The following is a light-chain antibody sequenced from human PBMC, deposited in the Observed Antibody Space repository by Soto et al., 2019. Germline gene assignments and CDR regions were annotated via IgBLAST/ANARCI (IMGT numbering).Light chain of an antibody. CDR3: QQYTSYSRA. V-gene: IGKV1-5*01. J-gene: IGKJ1*01. CDR1: QSISHF. CDR2: DAS. Sequence: DIQMTQSPSTLSASVGDRVTITCRASQSISHFLAWYQQKPGKVPKLLIYDASNLGSGVPSRFSGSGSGTDFTLTISGLPPDDFTTYYCQQYTSYSRAFGQGTKVDLK.